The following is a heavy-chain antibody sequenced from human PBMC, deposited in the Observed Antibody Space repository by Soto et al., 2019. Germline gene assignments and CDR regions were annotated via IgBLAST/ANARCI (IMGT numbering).Heavy chain of an antibody. D-gene: IGHD3-3*01. Sequence: QVQLVESGGGLVKPGGSLRLSCAASGFTFSDYFMSWIRQAPGKGVEWVSSISSSDSTTYYADSVKGRFTISRDNAKNSLYLQMNSLRAEDTAVYYCARWGVDAFWSGYYSDYWGQGTLVTVSS. CDR2: ISSSDSTT. CDR3: ARWGVDAFWSGYYSDY. V-gene: IGHV3-11*01. J-gene: IGHJ4*02. CDR1: GFTFSDYF.